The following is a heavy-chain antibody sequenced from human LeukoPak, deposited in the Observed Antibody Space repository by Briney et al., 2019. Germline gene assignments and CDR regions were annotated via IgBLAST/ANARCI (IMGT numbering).Heavy chain of an antibody. CDR1: GFTFDDYA. CDR3: AKAGSGYSVYYFDY. Sequence: GGFLRLSCAAPGFTFDDYAMHWVRQAPGKGLEWVSLISWDGGSTYYADSVKGRFTISRDNSKNSLYLQMNSLRAEDTALYYCAKAGSGYSVYYFDYWGQGTLVTVSS. J-gene: IGHJ4*02. V-gene: IGHV3-43D*04. D-gene: IGHD3-22*01. CDR2: ISWDGGST.